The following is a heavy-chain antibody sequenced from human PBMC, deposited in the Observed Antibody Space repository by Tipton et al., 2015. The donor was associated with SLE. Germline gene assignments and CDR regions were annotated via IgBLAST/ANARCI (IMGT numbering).Heavy chain of an antibody. CDR3: ARGPGLLWFGERKGAFDI. CDR2: INHSGST. J-gene: IGHJ3*02. CDR1: GGSFSGYY. Sequence: TLSLTCAVYGGSFSGYYWSWIRQPPGKGLEWIGEINHSGSTNYSPSLKSRVTISVDTSKNQFSLKLSSVTAAETAVYYCARGPGLLWFGERKGAFDIWGQGTMVTVSS. D-gene: IGHD3-10*01. V-gene: IGHV4-34*01.